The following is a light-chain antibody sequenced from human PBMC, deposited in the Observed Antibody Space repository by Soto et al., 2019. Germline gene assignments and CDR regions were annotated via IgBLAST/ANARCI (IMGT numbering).Light chain of an antibody. CDR1: QYINTR. V-gene: IGKV3-11*01. CDR2: QTS. Sequence: EIVLTQSPATLSSFSGERVTLSCRASQYINTRLAWYQHRPGQAPRLLIYQTSIRAAGIPARFSASGSGTDFTLTISDVQPEDFALYYCHQRQSWPRTFGQGTKVDIK. J-gene: IGKJ1*01. CDR3: HQRQSWPRT.